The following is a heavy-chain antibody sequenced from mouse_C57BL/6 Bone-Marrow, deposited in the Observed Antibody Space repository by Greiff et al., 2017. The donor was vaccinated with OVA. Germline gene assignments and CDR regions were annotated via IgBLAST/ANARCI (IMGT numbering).Heavy chain of an antibody. CDR1: GYTFTSYW. Sequence: QVQLKQPGAELVRPGSSVKLSCKASGYTFTSYWMDWVKQRPGQGLEWIGNIYPSDSETHYNQKFKDKATLTVDKSSSTAYMQLSSLTSEDSAVYYCAREDGNYGYFDVWGTGTTVTVSS. J-gene: IGHJ1*03. CDR2: IYPSDSET. CDR3: AREDGNYGYFDV. D-gene: IGHD2-1*01. V-gene: IGHV1-61*01.